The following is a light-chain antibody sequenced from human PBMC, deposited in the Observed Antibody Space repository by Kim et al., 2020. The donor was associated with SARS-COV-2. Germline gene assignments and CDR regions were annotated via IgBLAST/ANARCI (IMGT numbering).Light chain of an antibody. CDR3: QQYYSSPRT. V-gene: IGKV4-1*01. CDR1: QSVLYTSNNNNY. Sequence: RATINCKSSQSVLYTSNNNNYLAWYQQKPGQPPKLLIYWASTREFGVPDRFSGSGSGTDFTLTISSLQAEDVAVYYCQQYYSSPRTFGQGTKVEIK. CDR2: WAS. J-gene: IGKJ1*01.